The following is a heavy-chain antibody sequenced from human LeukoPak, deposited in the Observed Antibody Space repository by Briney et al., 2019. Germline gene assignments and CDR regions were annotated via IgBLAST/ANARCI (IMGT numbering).Heavy chain of an antibody. CDR2: ISWNSGSI. CDR3: AKGLPRYCSGGSCYGPFDY. D-gene: IGHD2-15*01. Sequence: GGSLRLSCAASGFPFDEHAMHWVRQAPGKGLEWASGISWNSGSIGYADSVKGRFTISRDNAKNSLYLQMNSLRAEDTALYYCAKGLPRYCSGGSCYGPFDYWGQGTLVTVSS. CDR1: GFPFDEHA. V-gene: IGHV3-9*01. J-gene: IGHJ4*02.